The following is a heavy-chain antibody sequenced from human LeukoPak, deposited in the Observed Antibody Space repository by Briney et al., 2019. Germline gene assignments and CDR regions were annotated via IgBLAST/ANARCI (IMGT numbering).Heavy chain of an antibody. V-gene: IGHV4-59*08. J-gene: IGHJ6*03. Sequence: PETLSLTCTVSGGSISSYYWSWIRQPPGKGLEWIGYIYYSGSTNYNTSLKSRVTISVDTSKNQFSLKLSSVTAADTAVYYCARQMDTAMVTGHYYYYMDVWGKGTTVTVSS. CDR2: IYYSGST. CDR3: ARQMDTAMVTGHYYYYMDV. CDR1: GGSISSYY. D-gene: IGHD5-18*01.